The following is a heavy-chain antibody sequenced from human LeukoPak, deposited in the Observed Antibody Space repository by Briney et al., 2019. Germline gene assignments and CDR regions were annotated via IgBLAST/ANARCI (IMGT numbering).Heavy chain of an antibody. CDR2: IIPILGIA. CDR3: ARDLWCSGGSCPFDP. CDR1: GGTFSSYA. V-gene: IGHV1-69*04. Sequence: GASVKVSCKASGGTFSSYAISWVRQAPGQGLEWMGRIIPILGIANYAQKFQGRVTITADKSTSTAYMELSSLRSEDTAVYYCARDLWCSGGSCPFDPWGQGTLVTVSS. D-gene: IGHD2-15*01. J-gene: IGHJ5*02.